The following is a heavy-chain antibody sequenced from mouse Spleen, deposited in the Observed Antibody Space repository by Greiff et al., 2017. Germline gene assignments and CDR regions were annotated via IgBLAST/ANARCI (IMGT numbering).Heavy chain of an antibody. CDR1: GFSLTNYA. CDR3: ARAPTTVVAEGYYFDY. J-gene: IGHJ2*01. D-gene: IGHD1-1*01. V-gene: IGHV2-4-1*01. CDR2: IWSDGST. Sequence: VKLMESGPGLVAPSQSLSITCTVSGFSLTNYAVHWVRQSPGKGLEWLGVIWSDGSTDYNAAFISRLSISKDNSKSQVFFKMNSLQADDKAIYYCARAPTTVVAEGYYFDYWGQGTTLTVSS.